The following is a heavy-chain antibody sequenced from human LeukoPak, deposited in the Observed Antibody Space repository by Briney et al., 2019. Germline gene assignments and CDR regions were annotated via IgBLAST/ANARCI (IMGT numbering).Heavy chain of an antibody. CDR2: IGPDGRTT. CDR1: GFTLSNYW. V-gene: IGHV3-74*03. J-gene: IGHJ4*02. D-gene: IGHD4-17*01. CDR3: ARGVNGNYGKFDS. Sequence: GGSLRLSCAASGFTLSNYWMHWVRQTPGKGLMWVSRIGPDGRTTTYADSVKGRFTISRDCAKNTLYVQMNSLRAEDTAVYYCARGVNGNYGKFDSWGQGTLVTVSS.